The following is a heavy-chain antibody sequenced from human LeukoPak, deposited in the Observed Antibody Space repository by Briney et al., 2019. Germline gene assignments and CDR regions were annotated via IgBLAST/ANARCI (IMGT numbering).Heavy chain of an antibody. CDR2: IIPIFGTA. J-gene: IGHJ4*02. CDR3: AKSSGSYYNY. D-gene: IGHD1-26*01. CDR1: GGTFSSYA. V-gene: IGHV1-69*05. Sequence: SVKVSCKASGGTFSSYAISWVRQAPGQGLEWMGRIIPIFGTANYAQKFQGRVTMTRNTSISTAYMELSSLRSEDTAVYYCAKSSGSYYNYWGQGTLVTVSS.